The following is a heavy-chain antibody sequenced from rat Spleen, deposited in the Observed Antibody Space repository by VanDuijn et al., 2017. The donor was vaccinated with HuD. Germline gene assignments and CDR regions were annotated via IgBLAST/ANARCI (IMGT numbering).Heavy chain of an antibody. CDR1: GFTFSDYV. Sequence: EVQLVESGGGLVQPGRSLKLSCAASGFTFSDYVMAWVRQAPTKGLEWVTTIITRGGSTYYRDSVKGRFTISRDNAKSTLYLQMDSLRSEATATYYCATGGGRMGFAYWGQGTLVTVSS. CDR3: ATGGGRMGFAY. CDR2: IITRGGST. V-gene: IGHV5-27*01. D-gene: IGHD1-11*01. J-gene: IGHJ3*01.